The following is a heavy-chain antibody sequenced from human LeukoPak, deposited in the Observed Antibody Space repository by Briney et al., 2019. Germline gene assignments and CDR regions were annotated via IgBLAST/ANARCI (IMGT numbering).Heavy chain of an antibody. V-gene: IGHV3-74*01. CDR1: GFTFSGYW. CDR2: INSDGSST. Sequence: GGSLRLSCAASGFTFSGYWMHWVRQAPGKGLVWVSRINSDGSSTSYADSVKGRFTISRDNAKNTLYLQMNSLRAEDTAVYYCARDGDGDYVDYWGQGTLVTVSS. J-gene: IGHJ4*02. D-gene: IGHD2-21*02. CDR3: ARDGDGDYVDY.